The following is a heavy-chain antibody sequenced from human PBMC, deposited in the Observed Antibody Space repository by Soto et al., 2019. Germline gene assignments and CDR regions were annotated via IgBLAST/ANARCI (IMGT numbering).Heavy chain of an antibody. CDR1: GGSFSGYY. CDR3: ARDAGWPSYYFDY. J-gene: IGHJ4*02. D-gene: IGHD2-15*01. V-gene: IGHV4-34*01. Sequence: QVQLQQWGAGLLKPSETLSLTCAVYGGSFSGYYWSWIRQPPGKGLEWIGEINHRGSTNYNPSLKRRVTISVDTSKNQFSLKLSSVTAADTAVYYCARDAGWPSYYFDYWGQGTLVTVSS. CDR2: INHRGST.